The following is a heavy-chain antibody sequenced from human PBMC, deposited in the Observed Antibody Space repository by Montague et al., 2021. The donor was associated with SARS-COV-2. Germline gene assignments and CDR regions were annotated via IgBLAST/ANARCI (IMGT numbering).Heavy chain of an antibody. CDR3: ARLYYYGSGRRMGYYYYGMDV. V-gene: IGHV3-33*01. Sequence: SLRPICAASGFTFSSYGMHWVRQAPGKGLEWVAVIWYDGSNKYYADSVKGRFTISRDNSKNTLYLQMNSLRAEDTAVYYCARLYYYGSGRRMGYYYYGMDVWGQGTTVTVSS. J-gene: IGHJ6*02. CDR2: IWYDGSNK. D-gene: IGHD3-10*01. CDR1: GFTFSSYG.